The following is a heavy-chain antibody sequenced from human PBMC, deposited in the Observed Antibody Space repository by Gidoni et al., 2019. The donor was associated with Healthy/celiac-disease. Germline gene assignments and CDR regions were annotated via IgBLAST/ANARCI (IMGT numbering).Heavy chain of an antibody. Sequence: QVQLQESGPGLVKPSGTLSLTCAVSGGSIRSSNWWSWVRQPPGKGLEWIGEIYHSGSTNYNPSLKSRVTISVDKSKNQFSLKLSSVTAADTAVYYCARDQQQLVGNYYYYYMDVWGKGTTVTVSS. CDR2: IYHSGST. D-gene: IGHD6-13*01. CDR1: GGSIRSSNW. V-gene: IGHV4-4*02. J-gene: IGHJ6*03. CDR3: ARDQQQLVGNYYYYYMDV.